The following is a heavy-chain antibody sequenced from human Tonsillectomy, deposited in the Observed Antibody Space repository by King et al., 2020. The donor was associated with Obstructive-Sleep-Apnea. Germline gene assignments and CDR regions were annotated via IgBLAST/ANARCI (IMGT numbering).Heavy chain of an antibody. J-gene: IGHJ4*02. D-gene: IGHD6-19*01. V-gene: IGHV2-5*02. CDR2: IYWDDDK. CDR1: GFSLSTSGVG. CDR3: AHRSSGGPSGFDY. Sequence: TLKESGPTLVKPTQTLTLTCTFSGFSLSTSGVGVGGIRQPPGKALEWLALIYWDDDKRYSPSLNSRPTITKDTSENQLAFTMTNMEPVDTATYYCAHRSSGGPSGFDYWGQGTLVTVSS.